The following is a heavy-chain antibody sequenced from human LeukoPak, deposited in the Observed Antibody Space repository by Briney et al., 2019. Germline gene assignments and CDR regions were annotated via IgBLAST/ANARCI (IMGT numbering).Heavy chain of an antibody. CDR3: TRLRGERASGDY. CDR1: GFSFSGSA. D-gene: IGHD2-15*01. Sequence: GGSLRLSCTASGFSFSGSAMHWVRQASGKGLEWVGRVRSKINNYATDYAGSVKGRFSISRDDSKNTVYLKMNSLKAEDTAVYYCTRLRGERASGDYWGQGTLVTVSS. J-gene: IGHJ4*02. V-gene: IGHV3-73*01. CDR2: VRSKINNYAT.